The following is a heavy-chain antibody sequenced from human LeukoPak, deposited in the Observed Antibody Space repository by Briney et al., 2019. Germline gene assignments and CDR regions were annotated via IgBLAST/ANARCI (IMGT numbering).Heavy chain of an antibody. CDR2: IIPIFGTA. J-gene: IGHJ4*02. V-gene: IGHV1-69*06. CDR3: AREHPGIAAAGN. CDR1: GGTFSSYA. D-gene: IGHD6-13*01. Sequence: SVKVSCKASGGTFSSYAISWVRQAPGQGLEWMGGIIPIFGTANYAQKFQGRVTITADKSTSTAYMELSSLRSEDTAVYYCAREHPGIAAAGNWGQGTLVTVSS.